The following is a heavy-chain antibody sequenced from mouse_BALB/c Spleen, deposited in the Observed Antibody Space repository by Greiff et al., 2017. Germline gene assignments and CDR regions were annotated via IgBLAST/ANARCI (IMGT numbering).Heavy chain of an antibody. Sequence: DVKLVESGGGLVKPGGSLKLSCAASGFTFGSSTISWVSQTPEKRLEWVATISSGGSYTYYPDSVKGRFTISRDNATNTMYLQMSSLKSEDTAIYYCTRDEYFDYWGQGTTLTVSS. CDR1: GFTFGSST. J-gene: IGHJ2*01. CDR3: TRDEYFDY. V-gene: IGHV5-6-4*01. CDR2: ISSGGSYT.